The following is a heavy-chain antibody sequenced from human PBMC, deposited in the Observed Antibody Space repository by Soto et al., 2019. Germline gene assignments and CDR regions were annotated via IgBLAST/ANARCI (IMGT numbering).Heavy chain of an antibody. CDR2: IIPILGIA. CDR1: GGTFSSYT. Sequence: QVQLVQSGAEVKKPGSSVKVSCKASGGTFSSYTISWVRQAPGQGLEWMGRIIPILGIANYAQKFQGRVTITADKSTRTAYMELSSLRSEDTAVYYCAGSIAAAGTLDYWGQGTLVTVSS. CDR3: AGSIAAAGTLDY. J-gene: IGHJ4*02. V-gene: IGHV1-69*02. D-gene: IGHD6-13*01.